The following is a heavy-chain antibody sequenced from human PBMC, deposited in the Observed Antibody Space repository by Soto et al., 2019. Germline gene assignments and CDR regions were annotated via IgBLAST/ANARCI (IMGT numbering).Heavy chain of an antibody. CDR1: GGSISSGGYY. J-gene: IGHJ4*02. Sequence: QVQLQESGPGLVKPSQTLSLTCTVSGGSISSGGYYWSWIRQHPGKGLEWIGYIYYSGSTYYNPSRKSRVTKSVDPSKNQFSLKLSSVTAADTAVYYCAREGKGGSGSPRLDYWGQGTLVTVSS. V-gene: IGHV4-31*03. CDR2: IYYSGST. CDR3: AREGKGGSGSPRLDY. D-gene: IGHD3-10*01.